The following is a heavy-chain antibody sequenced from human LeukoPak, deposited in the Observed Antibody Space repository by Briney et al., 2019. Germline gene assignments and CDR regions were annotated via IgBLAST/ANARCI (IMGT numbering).Heavy chain of an antibody. D-gene: IGHD4-17*01. V-gene: IGHV4-28*05. Sequence: SPSETLSLTCAVSGYSISSSNYWAWIRQPPGQGLEWIGHIYYSGGIYYNPSLKSRVTMSVDTSKNQFSLKLSSVTAVDTAVYYCARKATTGPTKAAFDIWGQGTMVTVSS. J-gene: IGHJ3*02. CDR3: ARKATTGPTKAAFDI. CDR1: GYSISSSNY. CDR2: IYYSGGI.